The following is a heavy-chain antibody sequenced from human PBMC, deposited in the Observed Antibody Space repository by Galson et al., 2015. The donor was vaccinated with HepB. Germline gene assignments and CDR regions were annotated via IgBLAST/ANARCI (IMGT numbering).Heavy chain of an antibody. D-gene: IGHD3-3*01. CDR2: ISGSGGST. V-gene: IGHV3-23*01. CDR3: AAVAGITIFGVVNGLDY. J-gene: IGHJ4*02. Sequence: SLRLSCAASGFTFSSYAMSWVRQAPGKGLEWVSAISGSGGSTYYADSVKGRFTISRDNSKNTLYLQMNSLRAEDTAVYYCAAVAGITIFGVVNGLDYWGQGTLVTVSS. CDR1: GFTFSSYA.